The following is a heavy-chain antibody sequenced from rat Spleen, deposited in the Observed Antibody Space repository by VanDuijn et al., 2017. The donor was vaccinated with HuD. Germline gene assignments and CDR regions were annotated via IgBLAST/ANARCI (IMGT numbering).Heavy chain of an antibody. D-gene: IGHD1-1*01. CDR3: ARGGDNFGIWFAY. CDR1: GFTVSDYY. V-gene: IGHV5S23*01. CDR2: ISTSGSRT. J-gene: IGHJ3*01. Sequence: EVQLVESGGGLVQPGKSLKLSCAASGFTVSDYYMAWVRQAPKKGLEWVATISTSGSRTYYPDSVKGRFTISRDNAKSSLYLQMNSLKSEDTATYYCARGGDNFGIWFAYWGQGTLVTVSS.